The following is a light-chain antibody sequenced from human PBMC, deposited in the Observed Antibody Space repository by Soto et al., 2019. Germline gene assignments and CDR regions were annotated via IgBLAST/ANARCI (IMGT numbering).Light chain of an antibody. Sequence: SYELTQPPSVSVAPGQTARITCGGTNIGSRSVHWYQQKPGQAPLLVVYDNSFRPSGIPNRFSGSNSGNTATLTISRVEAGDEADYYCQVWDNVDDHIYVFGTGTKLTVL. CDR2: DNS. V-gene: IGLV3-21*02. CDR3: QVWDNVDDHIYV. CDR1: NIGSRS. J-gene: IGLJ1*01.